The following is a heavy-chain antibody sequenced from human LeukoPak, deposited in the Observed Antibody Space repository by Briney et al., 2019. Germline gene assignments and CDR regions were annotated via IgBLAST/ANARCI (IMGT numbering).Heavy chain of an antibody. D-gene: IGHD3-3*01. V-gene: IGHV4-59*08. J-gene: IGHJ4*02. Sequence: PSETLSLTCTVSGGSISSYYWSWIRQPPGKGLEWIGYIYYSGSTNYNPSLKSRVTISVDTSKNQFSLKLSSVTAADTAVYYCARASERDYDFWSGYGVNYFDYWGQGTLVTVSS. CDR3: ARASERDYDFWSGYGVNYFDY. CDR1: GGSISSYY. CDR2: IYYSGST.